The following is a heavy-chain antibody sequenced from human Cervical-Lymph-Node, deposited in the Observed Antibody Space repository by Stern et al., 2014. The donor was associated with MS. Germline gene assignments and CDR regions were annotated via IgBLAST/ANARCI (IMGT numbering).Heavy chain of an antibody. CDR2: IYPYDSDT. V-gene: IGHV5-51*01. Sequence: EVQLVQSGAEVKKPGESLKISCKLSGYSFTIYYIAWVRQMPGKGLEWMGGIYPYDSDTTSSPSFQGQVTISADKSIPTAYLQWSSLRASDTAMYYCARHVQGFDYWGQGTLVTVSS. CDR3: ARHVQGFDY. CDR1: GYSFTIYY. J-gene: IGHJ4*02.